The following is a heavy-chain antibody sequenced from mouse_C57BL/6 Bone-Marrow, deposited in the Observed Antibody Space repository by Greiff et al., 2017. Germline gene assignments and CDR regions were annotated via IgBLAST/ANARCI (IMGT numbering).Heavy chain of an antibody. CDR3: ARGGGNWYFDV. CDR1: GYTFTDYY. J-gene: IGHJ1*03. V-gene: IGHV1-76*01. Sequence: QVHVKQSGAELVRPGASVKLSCKASGYTFTDYYINWVKQRPGQGLEWIARIYPGSGNTYYNEKFKGKSTLTVDKSSSTAYMQLSSLTSEDAAVYYCARGGGNWYFDVWGTGTTVTVAS. CDR2: IYPGSGNT.